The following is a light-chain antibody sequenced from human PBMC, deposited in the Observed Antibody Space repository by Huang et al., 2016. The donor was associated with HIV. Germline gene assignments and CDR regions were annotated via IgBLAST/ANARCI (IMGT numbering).Light chain of an antibody. CDR3: QQYNDWPPST. Sequence: EIVMTQSPATLSVSPGERATLSCRASQSFRSDFAWYQQKPGQAPRLLIYGAVIRAPGIPARFSGSGSGTEFTLTISSLQSEDFAVYYCQQYNDWPPSTFGQGTKLEIK. J-gene: IGKJ2*02. CDR2: GAV. CDR1: QSFRSD. V-gene: IGKV3-15*01.